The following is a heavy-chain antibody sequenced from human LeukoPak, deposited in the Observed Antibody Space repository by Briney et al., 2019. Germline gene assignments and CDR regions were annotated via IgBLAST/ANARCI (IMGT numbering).Heavy chain of an antibody. V-gene: IGHV1-8*01. CDR1: GYTFTSYD. CDR2: MNPNSGNT. J-gene: IGHJ6*03. Sequence: ASVKVSCKASGYTFTSYDINWVRQATGQGLEWMGWMNPNSGNTGYAQKFQGRVTMTRNTSISTAYMELSSLRSEDTAVYYCARADSGADFWSGYALHYYHYYYMDVWGKGTTVTVSS. CDR3: ARADSGADFWSGYALHYYHYYYMDV. D-gene: IGHD3-3*01.